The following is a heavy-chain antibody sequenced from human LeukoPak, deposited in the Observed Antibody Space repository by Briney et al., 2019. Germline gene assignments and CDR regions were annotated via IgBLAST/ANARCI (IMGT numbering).Heavy chain of an antibody. CDR1: GFTFSSYG. D-gene: IGHD3-3*01. CDR2: IRYDGSNK. J-gene: IGHJ4*02. V-gene: IGHV3-30*02. CDR3: AKIPYDFWSGYTQFDY. Sequence: PGGSLRLSCAASGFTFSSYGMHWVRQAPGKGLEWVAFIRYDGSNKYYADSVKGRFTISRDNSKNTLYLQMNSLRAEDTALYYCAKIPYDFWSGYTQFDYWGQGTLVTVSS.